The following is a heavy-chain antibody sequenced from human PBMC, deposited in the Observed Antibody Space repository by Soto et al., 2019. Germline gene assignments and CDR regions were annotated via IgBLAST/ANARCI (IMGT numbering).Heavy chain of an antibody. CDR3: ARRPQQLYYYGMDV. CDR1: GGSISSGGYY. CDR2: IYYSGST. D-gene: IGHD6-13*01. V-gene: IGHV4-31*03. J-gene: IGHJ6*02. Sequence: SETLSLTCTVSGGSISSGGYYWSWIRQHPGKGLEWIGYIYYSGSTYYNPSLTSRVTISVDTSKNQFSLKLSSVTAADTAVYYCARRPQQLYYYGMDVWGQGTTVTVSS.